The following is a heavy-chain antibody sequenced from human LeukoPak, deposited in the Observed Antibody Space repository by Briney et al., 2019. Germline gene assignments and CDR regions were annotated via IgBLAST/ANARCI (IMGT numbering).Heavy chain of an antibody. CDR2: ISSSSSYI. CDR3: AREIVVVTAATNHNWFDP. D-gene: IGHD2-21*02. CDR1: GFTFSSYS. Sequence: GGSLRLSCAASGFTFSSYSMNWVRQAPGKGLEWVSSISSSSSYIYYADSVKGRFTISRDNAKNSLYPQMNSLRAEDTAVYYCAREIVVVTAATNHNWFDPWGQGTLVTVSS. V-gene: IGHV3-21*01. J-gene: IGHJ5*02.